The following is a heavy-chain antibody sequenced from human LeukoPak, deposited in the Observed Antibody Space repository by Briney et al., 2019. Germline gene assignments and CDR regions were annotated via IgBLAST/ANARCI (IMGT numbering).Heavy chain of an antibody. Sequence: GGSLRLSCAASGFTFSSYAMHWVRQAPGKGLEWVAVISYDGSNKYYADSVKGRFTISRDNSKNTLYLQMNSLRAEDTAVYYCASLSARTRREIDPWGQGTLVTVSS. CDR2: ISYDGSNK. V-gene: IGHV3-30*01. D-gene: IGHD6-6*01. CDR1: GFTFSSYA. J-gene: IGHJ5*02. CDR3: ASLSARTRREIDP.